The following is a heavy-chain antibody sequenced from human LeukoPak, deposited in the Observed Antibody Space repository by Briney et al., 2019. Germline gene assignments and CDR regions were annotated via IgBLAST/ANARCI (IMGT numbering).Heavy chain of an antibody. Sequence: GGSLRLSCAASGFAFSSYAIHWVRQAPGKGLEWVAVIAYDGGNKYYADSVKGRFTISRDNSKNTLFLQMNSLRAEDTAVYYCARDSSPWYYYDRSGSNGFDPWGQGTLVTVSS. CDR3: ARDSSPWYYYDRSGSNGFDP. J-gene: IGHJ5*02. CDR2: IAYDGGNK. CDR1: GFAFSSYA. V-gene: IGHV3-30-3*01. D-gene: IGHD3-22*01.